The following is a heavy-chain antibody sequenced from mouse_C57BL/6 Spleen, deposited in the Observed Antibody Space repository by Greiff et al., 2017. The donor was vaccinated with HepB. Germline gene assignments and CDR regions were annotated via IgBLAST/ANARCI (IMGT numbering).Heavy chain of an antibody. Sequence: QVQLQQPGAELVRPGSSVKLSCKASGYTFTSYWMHWVKQRPIQGLEWIGNIDPSDSETHYNQKFKDKATLTVDKSSSTAYMQLSSLTSEDSAVYYCARRGYDGPMDYWGQGTSVTVSS. V-gene: IGHV1-52*01. CDR1: GYTFTSYW. CDR3: ARRGYDGPMDY. J-gene: IGHJ4*01. D-gene: IGHD2-2*01. CDR2: IDPSDSET.